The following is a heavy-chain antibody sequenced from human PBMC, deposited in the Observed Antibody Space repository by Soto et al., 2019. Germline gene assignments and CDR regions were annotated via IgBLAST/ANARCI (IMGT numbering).Heavy chain of an antibody. CDR3: ARDRHCSSTSCLPYKGDAFDI. J-gene: IGHJ3*02. Sequence: VKVSCKASGGTFSSYAISWVRQAPGQGLEWMGGIIPIFGTANYAQKFQGRVTITADESTSTAYMELSSLRSEDTAVYYCARDRHCSSTSCLPYKGDAFDIWGQGTMVTVSS. CDR1: GGTFSSYA. V-gene: IGHV1-69*13. CDR2: IIPIFGTA. D-gene: IGHD2-2*01.